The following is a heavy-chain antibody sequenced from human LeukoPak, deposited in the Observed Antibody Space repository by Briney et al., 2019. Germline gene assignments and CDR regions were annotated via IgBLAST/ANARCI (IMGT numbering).Heavy chain of an antibody. J-gene: IGHJ4*02. CDR2: FYYTGST. CDR3: AGRTAATTRPFDY. Sequence: PSETLSLTCSVSGVSIDSYHWSWIRQPPGKGLEWIGYFYYTGSTNYSPSFEGRVTISEDTSKNQISLRLTPVTAADTAVYYCAGRTAATTRPFDYWGQGTLVTVSS. V-gene: IGHV4-59*01. CDR1: GVSIDSYH. D-gene: IGHD2-21*02.